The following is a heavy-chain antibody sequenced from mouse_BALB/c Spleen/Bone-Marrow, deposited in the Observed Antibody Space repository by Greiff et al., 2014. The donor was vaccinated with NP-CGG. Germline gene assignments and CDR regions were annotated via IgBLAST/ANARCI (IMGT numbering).Heavy chain of an antibody. J-gene: IGHJ3*01. Sequence: VRLSCTASGXXXXXXXXHXXXXXXXXXXXWIGWIGPENGDIVIAPQLQGKATMTADPSSNTAYLQLNSLTSEDTAAYYCNRGMVTTNAYWGQGTLVTVSA. V-gene: IGHV14-4*02. D-gene: IGHD2-2*01. CDR3: NRGMVTTNAY. CDR2: IGPENGDI. CDR1: GXXXXXXX.